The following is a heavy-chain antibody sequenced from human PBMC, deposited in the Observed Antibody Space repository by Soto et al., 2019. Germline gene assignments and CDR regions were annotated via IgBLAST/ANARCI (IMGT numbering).Heavy chain of an antibody. CDR1: GFTVSSNY. J-gene: IGHJ4*02. CDR2: IYSGGST. D-gene: IGHD6-6*01. Sequence: EVQLVESGGGLIQPGGSLRLSCAASGFTVSSNYMSWVRQAPGKGLEWVSVIYSGGSTYYADSVKGRFTISRDNSKNTLYLQMNSLRAEDTAVYYCARARAARSSVLYYFDYWGQGILVTVSS. CDR3: ARARAARSSVLYYFDY. V-gene: IGHV3-53*01.